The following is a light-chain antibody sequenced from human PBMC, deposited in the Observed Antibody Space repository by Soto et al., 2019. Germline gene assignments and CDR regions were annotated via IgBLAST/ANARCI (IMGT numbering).Light chain of an antibody. J-gene: IGLJ1*01. V-gene: IGLV1-44*01. CDR1: SSNIGSNS. CDR3: AAWDDSLNAYV. CDR2: SNN. Sequence: QSALTQPPSASGTPGQRVTISCSGSSSNIGSNSVDYYQHLPGRAPKLLIYSNNQRPSGVPDRFSGSKSGTSASLAISGLQSEDEADYYCAAWDDSLNAYVFGTGTKVTVL.